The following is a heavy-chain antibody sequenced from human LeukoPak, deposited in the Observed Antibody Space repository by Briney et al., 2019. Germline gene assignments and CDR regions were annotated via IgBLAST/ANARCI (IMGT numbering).Heavy chain of an antibody. CDR1: GFTFDDYA. CDR3: AKDIGATRGGNFDY. J-gene: IGHJ4*02. CDR2: ISWNSGSI. V-gene: IGHV3-9*01. Sequence: PGRSLRLSCAASGFTFDDYAMHWVRQAPGKGLEWVPGISWNSGSIGYADSVKGRFTISRDNARNSLYLQMNSLRAEDTALYYCAKDIGATRGGNFDYWGQGTLVTVSS. D-gene: IGHD1-26*01.